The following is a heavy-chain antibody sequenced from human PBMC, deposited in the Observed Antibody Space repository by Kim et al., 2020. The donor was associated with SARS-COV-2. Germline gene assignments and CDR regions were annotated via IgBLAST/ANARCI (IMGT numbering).Heavy chain of an antibody. CDR1: GFTFSSYG. CDR2: IWYDGSHK. J-gene: IGHJ6*02. V-gene: IGHV3-33*01. CDR3: ARDYQGYCSSLYCYSLWRMDV. Sequence: GGSLRLSCTASGFTFSSYGIHWVRQAPGKGLEWVAAIWYDGSHKYFADSVKGRFTISRDNAKNTLYLQMNGLRADDTAVYYCARDYQGYCSSLYCYSLWRMDVWGQGTTVTVSS. D-gene: IGHD2-2*01.